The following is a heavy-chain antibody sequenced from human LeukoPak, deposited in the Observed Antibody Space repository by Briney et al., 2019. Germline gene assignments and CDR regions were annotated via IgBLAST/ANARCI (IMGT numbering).Heavy chain of an antibody. CDR3: ARPRVGYRDDAFDI. Sequence: PSETLSLTCTVSGDSISSGSYYWGWIRQPPGKGLEWIASVDYSGTTYYNPSLKSRVTISVDTSKNQFSLKLSSVTAADTAVYYCARPRVGYRDDAFDIWGQGTMVTVSS. D-gene: IGHD5-18*01. V-gene: IGHV4-39*07. J-gene: IGHJ3*02. CDR1: GDSISSGSYY. CDR2: VDYSGTT.